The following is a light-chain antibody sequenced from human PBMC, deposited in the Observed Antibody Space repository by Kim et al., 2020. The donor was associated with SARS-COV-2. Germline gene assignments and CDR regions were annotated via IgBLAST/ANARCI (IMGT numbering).Light chain of an antibody. J-gene: IGLJ1*01. CDR1: NSDVAYYNY. V-gene: IGLV2-11*01. CDR3: CSYAGSYTYV. CDR2: DVS. Sequence: QSALTQPRSVSGSPGQSVTISCTGTNSDVAYYNYVSWYQQHPGKAPKLMIYDVSKRPSGVPDRFSGSKSGNTASLTISGLQADDEADYYCCSYAGSYTYVFGTGTKVTVL.